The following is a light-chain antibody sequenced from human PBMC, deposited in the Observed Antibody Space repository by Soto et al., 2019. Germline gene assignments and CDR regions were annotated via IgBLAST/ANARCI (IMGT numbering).Light chain of an antibody. Sequence: QSVLTQPASVSGSPGQSITISCTGTSSDVGGYNYVSWYQQHPGKVPKLVIYDVSNRPSGVSNRFSASKSGNTASLTISGLQAEDEADYYCSSYTSSSSLVFGGGTKLTVL. CDR1: SSDVGGYNY. J-gene: IGLJ2*01. V-gene: IGLV2-14*01. CDR2: DVS. CDR3: SSYTSSSSLV.